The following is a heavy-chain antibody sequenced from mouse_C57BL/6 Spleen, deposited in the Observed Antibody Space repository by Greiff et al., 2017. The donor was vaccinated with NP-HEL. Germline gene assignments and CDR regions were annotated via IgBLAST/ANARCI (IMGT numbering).Heavy chain of an antibody. D-gene: IGHD1-1*01. V-gene: IGHV2-2*01. Sequence: VQLQQSGPGLVQPSQSLSITCTVSGFSLTSYGVHWVRQSPGKGLEWLGVIWSGGSTDYNAAFISRLSISKDNSKSQVFFKMNSLQADDTAIYYCARKDTTVVPWSFDVWGTGTTVTVSS. J-gene: IGHJ1*03. CDR3: ARKDTTVVPWSFDV. CDR1: GFSLTSYG. CDR2: IWSGGST.